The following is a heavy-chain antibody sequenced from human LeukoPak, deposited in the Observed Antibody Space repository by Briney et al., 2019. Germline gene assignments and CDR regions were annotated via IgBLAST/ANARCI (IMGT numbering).Heavy chain of an antibody. D-gene: IGHD6-19*01. CDR2: IKQDGSER. CDR3: ARYGNGAWLAHYSFDI. J-gene: IGHJ3*02. CDR1: GFTFSSYA. V-gene: IGHV3-7*01. Sequence: GGSLRLSCAASGFTFSSYAMSWVRQAPGKGLEWVANIKQDGSERYYVDSVKGRFAISRDNAENSLYLQMNSLRAEDTAVYYCARYGNGAWLAHYSFDIWGQGTMVTVSS.